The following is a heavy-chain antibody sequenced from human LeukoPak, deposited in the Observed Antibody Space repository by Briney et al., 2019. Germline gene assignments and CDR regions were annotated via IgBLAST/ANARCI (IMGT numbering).Heavy chain of an antibody. Sequence: SQTLSLTCAIPGDSVSSNSATWNWIRQSPSRGLEWLGRTYYRSKWYNDYAVSVKSRMTINPDTSKDQFSLQLNSVTPEDTAVYYCARRVLNYDYGMDVWGQGTTVTVSS. D-gene: IGHD5/OR15-5a*01. V-gene: IGHV6-1*01. J-gene: IGHJ6*02. CDR1: GDSVSSNSAT. CDR2: TYYRSKWYN. CDR3: ARRVLNYDYGMDV.